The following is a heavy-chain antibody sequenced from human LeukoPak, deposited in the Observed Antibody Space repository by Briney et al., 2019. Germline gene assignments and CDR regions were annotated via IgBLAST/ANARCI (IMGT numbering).Heavy chain of an antibody. Sequence: ASVKVSCKASGYTFTDYYIHWVRQAPGQGLEWMGWINPNSGGTNYAQKFQGRVTLTRDTSISTACMEPNSLRSDDTAVYYSARARQRATGSYSALDSWGQGTLVSVSS. CDR2: INPNSGGT. V-gene: IGHV1-2*02. CDR1: GYTFTDYY. J-gene: IGHJ4*02. D-gene: IGHD1-26*01. CDR3: ARARQRATGSYSALDS.